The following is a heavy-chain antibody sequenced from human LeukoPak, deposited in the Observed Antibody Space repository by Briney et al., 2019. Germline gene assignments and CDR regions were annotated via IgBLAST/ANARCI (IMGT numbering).Heavy chain of an antibody. Sequence: SETLSLTCTVSGDSISSGTYYWGWIRQPPGKGLEWIVTIYYSGRTYYNPSLKSRVTISVDTSKNQFSLNLSSVTAADTAVYYCARLGSSGYCLTWGQGTLVTVSS. D-gene: IGHD3-22*01. CDR1: GDSISSGTYY. V-gene: IGHV4-39*01. CDR2: IYYSGRT. J-gene: IGHJ4*02. CDR3: ARLGSSGYCLT.